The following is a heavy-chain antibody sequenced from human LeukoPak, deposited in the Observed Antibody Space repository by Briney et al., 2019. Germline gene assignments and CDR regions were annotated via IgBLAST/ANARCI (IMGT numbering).Heavy chain of an antibody. CDR3: ARGGFTAFTP. V-gene: IGHV1-18*04. CDR2: ISTNNENS. CDR1: GYTFSNHA. Sequence: GASVKVSCKASGYTFSNHAVTWVRQVPGQGLEWMGWISTNNENSDYAQKFQGRVTMTKDTPTTTVYMELRSLTFDDTAVYYCARGGFTAFTPWGQGTLVTVSS. J-gene: IGHJ5*02. D-gene: IGHD3-10*01.